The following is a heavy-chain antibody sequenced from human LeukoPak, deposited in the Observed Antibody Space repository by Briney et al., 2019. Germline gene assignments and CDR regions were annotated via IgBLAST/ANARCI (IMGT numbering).Heavy chain of an antibody. CDR1: GGTFSSYA. Sequence: GASVKVSCKASGGTFSSYAISWVPQAPGQGLEWMGRIIPIFGTANYAQKFQGRVTITTDESTSTAYMELSSLRSEDTAVYYCATRPRPPYYDSSGYSVWGQGTLVTVSS. V-gene: IGHV1-69*05. J-gene: IGHJ4*02. D-gene: IGHD3-22*01. CDR2: IIPIFGTA. CDR3: ATRPRPPYYDSSGYSV.